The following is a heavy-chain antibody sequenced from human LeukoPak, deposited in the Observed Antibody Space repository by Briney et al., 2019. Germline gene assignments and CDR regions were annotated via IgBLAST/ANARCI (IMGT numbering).Heavy chain of an antibody. J-gene: IGHJ6*03. CDR1: GVSINGHY. V-gene: IGHV4-59*11. Sequence: PSETLSLTCTVSGVSINGHYWSWIRQPPRKGLEWIGFIYDNESANYKSSLESRVTMTVDTSKNQVSLKLNSVTAADTAVYYCARVLQNYYHLDVWGEGTTVTVSS. CDR3: ARVLQNYYHLDV. CDR2: IYDNESA. D-gene: IGHD3-3*01.